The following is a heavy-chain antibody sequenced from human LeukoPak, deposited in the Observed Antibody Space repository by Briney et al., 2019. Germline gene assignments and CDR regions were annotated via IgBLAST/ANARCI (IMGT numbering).Heavy chain of an antibody. D-gene: IGHD6-13*01. CDR3: ARDTGRGSSWYVYVTYNWFDP. CDR2: IYYSGST. CDR1: GGSVSSTSYY. V-gene: IGHV4-39*07. J-gene: IGHJ5*02. Sequence: PSQTLSLTCTVSGGSVSSTSYYWGWIRQPPGKGLEWIGSIYYSGSTYYNPSLKSRVTISVDTSKNQFSLKLSSVTAADTAVYYCARDTGRGSSWYVYVTYNWFDPWGQGTLVTVSS.